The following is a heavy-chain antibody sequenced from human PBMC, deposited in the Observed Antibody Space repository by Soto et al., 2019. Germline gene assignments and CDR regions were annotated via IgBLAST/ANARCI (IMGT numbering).Heavy chain of an antibody. D-gene: IGHD6-13*01. Sequence: HLGGSLRLSCAASGFTFSSYAMSWVRQAPGKGLEWVSAISGSGGSTYYADSVKGRFTISRDNSKNTLYLQMNSLRAEDTAVYYCAKDQSGYSSSWYRNYYYGMDVWGQGTTVTVSS. CDR2: ISGSGGST. V-gene: IGHV3-23*01. J-gene: IGHJ6*02. CDR1: GFTFSSYA. CDR3: AKDQSGYSSSWYRNYYYGMDV.